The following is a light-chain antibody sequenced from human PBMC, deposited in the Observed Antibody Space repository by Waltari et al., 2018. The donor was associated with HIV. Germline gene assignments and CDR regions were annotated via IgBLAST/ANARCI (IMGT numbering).Light chain of an antibody. V-gene: IGLV1-47*01. CDR1: SSNIENDN. Sequence: SGSSSNIENDNVYWYQQLPGMTPKLLIYKNFLRPSGVPDRFAASKSGTSASLTISGLRSADEADYYCVGWDSSLSAYVFGAGTKVAVL. CDR2: KNF. J-gene: IGLJ1*01. CDR3: VGWDSSLSAYV.